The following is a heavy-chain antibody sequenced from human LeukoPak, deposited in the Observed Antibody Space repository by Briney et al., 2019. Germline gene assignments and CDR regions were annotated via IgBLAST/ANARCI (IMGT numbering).Heavy chain of an antibody. Sequence: GGSLRLSCAASGFTFSSYAMSWVRQAPGKGLEWVSIITGSGDSTYYADSVRGRFTISRDNSKNTLYLQMNSLRAEDTAVYYCAKAERYFDWSSLNYWGQGTLVTVSS. CDR3: AKAERYFDWSSLNY. D-gene: IGHD3-9*01. V-gene: IGHV3-23*01. J-gene: IGHJ4*02. CDR1: GFTFSSYA. CDR2: ITGSGDST.